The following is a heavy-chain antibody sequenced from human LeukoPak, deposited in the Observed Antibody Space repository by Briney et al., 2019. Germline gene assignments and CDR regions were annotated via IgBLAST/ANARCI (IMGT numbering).Heavy chain of an antibody. CDR3: ARRSTAAAGHWFDP. Sequence: PSETLSLTCTVSGGSISSSGYYWGWIRQPPGKGLEWIGSIYYSGSTYYNPSLKSRVTISVDTSKNQFSLKLSSVTAADTAVYYCARRSTAAAGHWFDPWGQGTLVTVSS. CDR1: GGSISSSGYY. D-gene: IGHD6-13*01. V-gene: IGHV4-39*07. CDR2: IYYSGST. J-gene: IGHJ5*02.